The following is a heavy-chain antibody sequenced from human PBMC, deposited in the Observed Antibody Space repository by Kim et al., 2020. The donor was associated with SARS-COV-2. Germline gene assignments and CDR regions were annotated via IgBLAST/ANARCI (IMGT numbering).Heavy chain of an antibody. V-gene: IGHV7-4-1*02. D-gene: IGHD7-27*01. CDR3: ARSGPAGVGYFDY. J-gene: IGHJ4*02. Sequence: YAQGFTGRFVFSLDTSVSTAYLQISRLKAADTAVYYCARSGPAGVGYFDYWGQGTLVTVSS.